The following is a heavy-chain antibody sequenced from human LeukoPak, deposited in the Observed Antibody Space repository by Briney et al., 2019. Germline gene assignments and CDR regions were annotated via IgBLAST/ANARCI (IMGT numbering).Heavy chain of an antibody. D-gene: IGHD3-22*01. Sequence: PGGSLRLSCAASGFTFSSYWMSWVRQAPGKGLEWVAIIKEHGSEKYYVDSVKGRFTISRDNAENSLYLQMNSLRAEDTAVYYCAKGPYDSNGYYYGHFDYWGQGTLVTVSS. J-gene: IGHJ4*02. CDR2: IKEHGSEK. V-gene: IGHV3-7*01. CDR3: AKGPYDSNGYYYGHFDY. CDR1: GFTFSSYW.